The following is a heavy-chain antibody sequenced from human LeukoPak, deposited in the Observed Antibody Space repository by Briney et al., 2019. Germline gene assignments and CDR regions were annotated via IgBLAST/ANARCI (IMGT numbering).Heavy chain of an antibody. V-gene: IGHV4-34*01. J-gene: IGHJ6*04. CDR3: ARVYCSSTSCSYGMDV. CDR1: GGSFSGYY. Sequence: SETLSLTCAVYGGSFSGYYWSWIRQPPGKGLEWIGEINHSGSTNYNPSLKSRVTISVDKSKNQFSLKLSSVTAADTAVYYCARVYCSSTSCSYGMDVWGKGTTVTVSS. CDR2: INHSGST. D-gene: IGHD2-2*01.